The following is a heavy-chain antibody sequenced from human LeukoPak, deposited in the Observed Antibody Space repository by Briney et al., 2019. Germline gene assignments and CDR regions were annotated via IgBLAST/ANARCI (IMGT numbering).Heavy chain of an antibody. CDR3: AREGYYGSGSPPSLYFDY. Sequence: PGGSLRLSCAASGFTFSNCVIHWVRQAPGKGLEWVAVTSSDLNVKLYADSVKGRFTISRDNSRSTLYLQMNSLRPEDTAIYYCAREGYYGSGSPPSLYFDYWAREPWSPSPQ. J-gene: IGHJ4*02. CDR2: TSSDLNVK. CDR1: GFTFSNCV. D-gene: IGHD3-10*01. V-gene: IGHV3-30-3*01.